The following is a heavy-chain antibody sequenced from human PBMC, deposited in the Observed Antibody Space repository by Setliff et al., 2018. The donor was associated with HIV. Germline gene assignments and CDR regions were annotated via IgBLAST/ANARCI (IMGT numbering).Heavy chain of an antibody. CDR1: GYSFTNYT. D-gene: IGHD6-19*01. CDR2: INVVNVNT. V-gene: IGHV1-3*01. CDR3: ARGRGLYSSGYFIDY. Sequence: ASVKVSCKTSGYSFTNYTMHWLRQAPGQRPEWVGWINVVNVNTKYSQKFQGRVTITRDTSATTAYMELRSLRSEDTAVYYCARGRGLYSSGYFIDYWGQGTLVTVS. J-gene: IGHJ4*02.